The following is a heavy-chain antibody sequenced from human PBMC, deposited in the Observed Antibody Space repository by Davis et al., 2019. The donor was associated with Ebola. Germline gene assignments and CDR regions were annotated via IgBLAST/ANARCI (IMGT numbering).Heavy chain of an antibody. V-gene: IGHV3-73*01. CDR1: GFTFSGSA. D-gene: IGHD3-22*01. CDR2: IRSKANSYAT. CDR3: TTTYYYDSSGTLVADY. Sequence: GGSLRLSCAASGFTFSGSALHWVRQASGKGLEWVGRIRSKANSYATASSASVKGRFTISRDDSKNTAYLQMNSLKTEDTAVYYCTTTYYYDSSGTLVADYWGQGTLVTVSS. J-gene: IGHJ4*02.